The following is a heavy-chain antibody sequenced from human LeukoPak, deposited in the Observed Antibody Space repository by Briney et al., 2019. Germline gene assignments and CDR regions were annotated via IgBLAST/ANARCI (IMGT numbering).Heavy chain of an antibody. V-gene: IGHV3-9*01. CDR1: GFTFDDYA. D-gene: IGHD5-12*01. J-gene: IGHJ4*02. CDR2: ISWNSGSI. Sequence: SLRLSCAASGFTFDDYAMHWVRQAPGKGLEWVSGISWNSGSIGYADSVKGRFTISRDNAKNSLYLQMNSLRAEDTALYYCAKDIGLGVDYWGQGTLVTVSS. CDR3: AKDIGLGVDY.